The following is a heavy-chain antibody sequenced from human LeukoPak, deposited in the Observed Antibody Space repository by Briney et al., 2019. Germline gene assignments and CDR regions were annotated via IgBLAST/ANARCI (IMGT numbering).Heavy chain of an antibody. J-gene: IGHJ5*02. CDR3: ARDLRVVTPSHWFDP. V-gene: IGHV4-59*01. Sequence: SSETLSLTCTVSGGSISSYYWSWIRQPPGKGLEWVGYIYYSGSSNYNPSLKSRVTISVDTSKTQFSLKLSSVTAADTAVYYCARDLRVVTPSHWFDPWGQGTLVTVSS. CDR1: GGSISSYY. D-gene: IGHD4-23*01. CDR2: IYYSGSS.